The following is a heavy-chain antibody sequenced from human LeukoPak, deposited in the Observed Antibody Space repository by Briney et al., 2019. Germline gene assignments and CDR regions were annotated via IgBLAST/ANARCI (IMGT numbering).Heavy chain of an antibody. CDR3: ARDSAGITMIVVAGGAFDI. Sequence: GGSLRLSCAASGFMFSSYAMSWVRQAPGKGLEWVSTTSGSGVSTYYADSVKGRFTVSRDNSKNTLFLQMNNLRAEDTAVYYCARDSAGITMIVVAGGAFDIWGQGTMVTVSS. CDR1: GFMFSSYA. CDR2: TSGSGVST. V-gene: IGHV3-23*01. J-gene: IGHJ3*02. D-gene: IGHD3-22*01.